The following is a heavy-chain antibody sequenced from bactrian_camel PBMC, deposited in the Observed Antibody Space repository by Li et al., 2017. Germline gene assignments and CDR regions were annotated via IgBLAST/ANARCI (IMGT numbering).Heavy chain of an antibody. CDR3: AGVERERLCRWTEFSY. CDR1: GATTSTYC. V-gene: IGHV3S53*01. CDR2: ITSGGTT. J-gene: IGHJ4*01. Sequence: QLVESGGGSVQAGGSLKLSCAASGATTSTYCMGWFRQAPGKERDWVASITSGGTTYYAASVKGRFTISHDDAKNTLYLQMDSLKPEDTATYYCAGVERERLCRWTEFSYWGQGTQVTVS. D-gene: IGHD4*01.